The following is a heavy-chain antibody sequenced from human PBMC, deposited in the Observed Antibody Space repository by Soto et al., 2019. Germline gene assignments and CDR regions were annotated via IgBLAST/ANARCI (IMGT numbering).Heavy chain of an antibody. Sequence: SENPELRSTVYHGCGSNSTYSWGWFRQSPGKGLEWIGSVYYRGRSYYKSSVKSRITISVDTSKNQFSLNLTSVTASDTAVYFCFFQRTSVTRQSSFYHWG. CDR1: HGCGSNSTYS. J-gene: IGHJ4*01. CDR2: VYYRGRS. V-gene: IGHV4-39*05. CDR3: FFQRTSVTRQSSFYH. D-gene: IGHD6-25*01.